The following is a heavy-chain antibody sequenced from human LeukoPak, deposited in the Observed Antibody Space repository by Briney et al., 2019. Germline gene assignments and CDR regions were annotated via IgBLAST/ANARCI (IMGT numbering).Heavy chain of an antibody. D-gene: IGHD6-19*01. V-gene: IGHV3-74*01. CDR3: ARDGNWGGWWLPYGMDV. Sequence: GGSLRLSCAASGFTFSSYWMHWVRQAPGKGLVWVSRINSDGSSTSYADSVRGRFTISRDNAKNTLYLQMNSLRAEDTAVYYCARDGNWGGWWLPYGMDVWGQGTTVTVSS. CDR2: INSDGSST. J-gene: IGHJ6*02. CDR1: GFTFSSYW.